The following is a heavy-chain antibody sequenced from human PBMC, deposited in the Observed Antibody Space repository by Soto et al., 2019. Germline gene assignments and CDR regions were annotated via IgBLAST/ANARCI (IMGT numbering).Heavy chain of an antibody. CDR2: INAGNGNT. D-gene: IGHD3-16*01. CDR1: GYTFTSYA. Sequence: ASVKVSCKASGYTFTSYAMHWVRQAPGQRLEWMGWINAGNGNTKYSQKFQGRVTITRDTSASTAYMELSSLRSEDTAVYYCAGGLFGSLWGEDFLGQGNLVTVSS. J-gene: IGHJ4*02. CDR3: AGGLFGSLWGEDF. V-gene: IGHV1-3*01.